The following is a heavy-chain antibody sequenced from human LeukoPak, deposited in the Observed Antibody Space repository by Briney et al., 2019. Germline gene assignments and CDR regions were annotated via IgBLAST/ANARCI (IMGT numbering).Heavy chain of an antibody. J-gene: IGHJ6*03. D-gene: IGHD3-10*01. CDR2: IYYSGST. CDR1: GGSISSSSYY. CDR3: ARHRYYYRSGSYYGAPYYMDV. Sequence: SETLSLTCTVSGGSISSSSYYWGWNRQPPGKGLEWIGSIYYSGSTYYNPSLKSRVTISVDTSKNQFSLKLSSVTAADTAVYYCARHRYYYRSGSYYGAPYYMDVWGKGTTVTVSS. V-gene: IGHV4-39*01.